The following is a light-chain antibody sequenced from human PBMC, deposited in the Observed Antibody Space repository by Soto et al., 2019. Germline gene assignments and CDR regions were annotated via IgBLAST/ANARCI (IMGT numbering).Light chain of an antibody. J-gene: IGLJ2*01. CDR2: GNS. V-gene: IGLV1-40*01. CDR1: SANIGAGYA. Sequence: QSVLTQPPSVSGAPGQRVTISCTGSSANIGAGYAVHWYQQLPGTAPKLLIYGNSNRPSGVPDRFSGSKSGTSASLAITGLRAEDEADYYCQSYDSSLSDVVFGGGTKLTVL. CDR3: QSYDSSLSDVV.